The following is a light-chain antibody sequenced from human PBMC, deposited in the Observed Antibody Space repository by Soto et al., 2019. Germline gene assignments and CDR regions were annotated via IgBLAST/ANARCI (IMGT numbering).Light chain of an antibody. J-gene: IGKJ1*01. CDR2: WAS. V-gene: IGKV4-1*01. Sequence: DVVMTQSPDSLAVSLGEXATINCKSSQSVLYSSNNKNYLAWYQQKPGQPPKLLIYWASTRESGVPDRFSGSGSGTDFTLTISSLQAEDVAVYYCQQYYIAPRTFGQGTKVDIK. CDR1: QSVLYSSNNKNY. CDR3: QQYYIAPRT.